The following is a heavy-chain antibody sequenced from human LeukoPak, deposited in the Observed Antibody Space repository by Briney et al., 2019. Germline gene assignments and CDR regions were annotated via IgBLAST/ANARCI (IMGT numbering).Heavy chain of an antibody. D-gene: IGHD2-2*01. J-gene: IGHJ5*02. Sequence: ASVKVSCKASGFTFTGYYIHWVRRAPGQGLEWMGWINPNSGGTNYAQKFQGRVTMTRDTSISTAYMELSRLRSDDTAVYYCARVRCSSTSCYRNWFDPWGQGTLVTVSS. CDR3: ARVRCSSTSCYRNWFDP. CDR2: INPNSGGT. V-gene: IGHV1-2*02. CDR1: GFTFTGYY.